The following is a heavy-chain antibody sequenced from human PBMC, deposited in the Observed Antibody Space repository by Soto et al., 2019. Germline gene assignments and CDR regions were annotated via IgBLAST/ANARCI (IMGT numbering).Heavy chain of an antibody. Sequence: PSETLSLTCSVSGASIYNGGYFWSWIRQSPGKGLEWIGHIHNSGSPYNNPSLKSRVTISADTSMNQFSLALTSVTAADTAVYYCARDFPQVADCGGDCSVEYFQHWGQGTLVTVSS. V-gene: IGHV4-30-4*01. CDR2: IHNSGSP. J-gene: IGHJ1*01. CDR3: ARDFPQVADCGGDCSVEYFQH. D-gene: IGHD2-21*02. CDR1: GASIYNGGYF.